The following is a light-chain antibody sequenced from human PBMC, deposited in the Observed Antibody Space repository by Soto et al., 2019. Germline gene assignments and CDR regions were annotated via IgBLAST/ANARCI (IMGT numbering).Light chain of an antibody. V-gene: IGKV3-20*01. J-gene: IGKJ1*01. Sequence: EIVITQSPATLSVSPGERAIFSCRASQSVDSKLAWYQQKPGQAPRLLIYGASSRATGIPDRFSGSGSGTDFTLTISRLEPEDFAVYYCQQYGSSPWTFGQGTRWIS. CDR3: QQYGSSPWT. CDR1: QSVDSK. CDR2: GAS.